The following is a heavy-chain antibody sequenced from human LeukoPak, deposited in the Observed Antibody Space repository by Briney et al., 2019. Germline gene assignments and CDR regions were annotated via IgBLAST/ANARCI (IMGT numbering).Heavy chain of an antibody. V-gene: IGHV4-34*01. CDR2: INHSGST. D-gene: IGHD4-17*01. CDR1: GGSFSGYY. Sequence: PSETLSLTCAVYGGSFSGYYWSWIRQPPGKGLEWIGEINHSGSTNYNPSLKSRVTISVDTSKNQFSLKLSSVTAADTAVYYCARGEYGDYAGGYYYYMDVWGKGTTVNVSS. CDR3: ARGEYGDYAGGYYYYMDV. J-gene: IGHJ6*03.